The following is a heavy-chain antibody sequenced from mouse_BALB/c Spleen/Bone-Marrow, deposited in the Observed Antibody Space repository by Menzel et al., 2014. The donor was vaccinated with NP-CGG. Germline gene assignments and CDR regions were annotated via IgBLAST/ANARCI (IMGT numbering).Heavy chain of an antibody. D-gene: IGHD3-2*01. CDR3: AREWTARAVDY. CDR1: GYAFTNYL. V-gene: IGHV1-54*01. J-gene: IGHJ2*01. CDR2: INPGSGGA. Sequence: QVQLQQSGAELVRPGTSVKVSCKASGYAFTNYLIEWVKQRPGQGLEWIGVINPGSGGANYNEKFKGKATLTADKSSGTAYMQLSSLTSDDSAVYFCAREWTARAVDYWGQGTTLTVSS.